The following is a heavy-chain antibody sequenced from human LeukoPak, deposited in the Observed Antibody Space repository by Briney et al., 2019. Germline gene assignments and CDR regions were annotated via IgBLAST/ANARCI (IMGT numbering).Heavy chain of an antibody. Sequence: SQTLSLTCGVSGESFSGYYWSWLRQPPGKGLEWIGEINQSGDTNYNPSFESRVTMSVDASKKQFSLKVKSVTAADGAVYYCARSLSPYYDVTSAYWVWGYWGRGTLVIISS. CDR2: INQSGDT. CDR3: ARSLSPYYDVTSAYWVWGY. V-gene: IGHV4-34*01. J-gene: IGHJ4*02. D-gene: IGHD3-3*01. CDR1: GESFSGYY.